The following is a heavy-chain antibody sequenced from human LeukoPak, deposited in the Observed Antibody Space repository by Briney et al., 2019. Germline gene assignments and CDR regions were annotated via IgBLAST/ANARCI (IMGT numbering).Heavy chain of an antibody. CDR3: AKEGPLRYFDWLPNHYYMDV. V-gene: IGHV3-23*01. Sequence: GGSLRLSCAASGFTFSSYGMHWVRQAPGKGLEWVSAISGSGGSTYYADSVKGRFTISRDNSKNTLYLQMNSLRAEDTAVYYCAKEGPLRYFDWLPNHYYMDVWGKGTTVTVSS. J-gene: IGHJ6*03. CDR2: ISGSGGST. CDR1: GFTFSSYG. D-gene: IGHD3-9*01.